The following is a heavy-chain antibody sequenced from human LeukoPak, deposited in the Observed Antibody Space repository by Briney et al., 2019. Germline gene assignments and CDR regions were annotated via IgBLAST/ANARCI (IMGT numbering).Heavy chain of an antibody. V-gene: IGHV3-7*03. J-gene: IGHJ3*02. CDR3: ARTRYNWNAHDAFDI. CDR1: GFTFSSYW. Sequence: GGSLRLSCAASGFTFSSYWMSWVRQAPGKGLEWVANIKQDGSEKYYVDSVEGRFTISRDNAKNSLYLQMNSLRAEDTAVYYCARTRYNWNAHDAFDIWGQGTMVTVSS. CDR2: IKQDGSEK. D-gene: IGHD1-20*01.